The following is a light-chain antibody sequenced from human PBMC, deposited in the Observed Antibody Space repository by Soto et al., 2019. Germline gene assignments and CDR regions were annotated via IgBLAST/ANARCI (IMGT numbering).Light chain of an antibody. CDR1: ETVTVKY. CDR3: QRYTLFPYT. CDR2: AAS. V-gene: IGKV3-20*01. J-gene: IGKJ4*02. Sequence: ATSPRTLSLSPGNRATLSCRASETVTVKYLAWYQQKAGQAPRLLIFAASNRATGIPDRFSGSGSGTDFTLTISRLEPEVFMVHRPQRYTLFPYTF.